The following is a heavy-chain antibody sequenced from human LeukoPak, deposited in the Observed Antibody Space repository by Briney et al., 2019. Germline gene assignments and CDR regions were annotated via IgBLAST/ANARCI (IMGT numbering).Heavy chain of an antibody. CDR2: IIPIFGTA. CDR3: ASTIAAAGTGPTGYGMDV. J-gene: IGHJ6*02. CDR1: GGTFSSYA. V-gene: IGHV1-69*13. Sequence: SVKVSCKASGGTFSSYAISWVRQAPGQGLEWMGGIIPIFGTANYAQKFQGRVTITADESTSTAYMELSSLRSEDTAVYYCASTIAAAGTGPTGYGMDVWGQGTTVTVSS. D-gene: IGHD6-13*01.